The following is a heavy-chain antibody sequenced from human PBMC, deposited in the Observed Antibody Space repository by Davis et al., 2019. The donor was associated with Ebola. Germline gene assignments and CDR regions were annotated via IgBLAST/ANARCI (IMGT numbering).Heavy chain of an antibody. CDR3: ARGGFDY. Sequence: PGGSLRLSCAASGFIFSDYSMNWVRQAPGKGLEWVSYISSSSSSIHYADSVKGRFTISRDNAKNSLYMQMNSLRDEDTAVYYCARGGFDYWGQGTLVTVSS. J-gene: IGHJ4*02. CDR1: GFIFSDYS. CDR2: ISSSSSSI. V-gene: IGHV3-48*02.